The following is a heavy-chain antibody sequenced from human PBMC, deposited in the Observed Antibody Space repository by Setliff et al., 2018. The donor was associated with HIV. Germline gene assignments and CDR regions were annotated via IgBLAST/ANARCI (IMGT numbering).Heavy chain of an antibody. J-gene: IGHJ4*02. CDR2: SNPNSGDT. V-gene: IGHV1-2*02. CDR3: ARSTTAD. CDR1: GGTFRSKG. D-gene: IGHD4-17*01. Sequence: ASVKVSCKASGGTFRSKGISWVRQAPGQGLEWMGWSNPNSGDTKYAQNFQGRVTMTRDTSVSTAYMELSRLTSDDTAVYYCARSTTADWGQGTMVTVSS.